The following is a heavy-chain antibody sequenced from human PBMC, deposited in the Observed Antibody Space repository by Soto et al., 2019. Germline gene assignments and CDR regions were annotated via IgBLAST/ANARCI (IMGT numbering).Heavy chain of an antibody. V-gene: IGHV3-23*01. CDR2: ISGSGGST. CDR3: AKDLFSDIVATIFDY. CDR1: GXTFSSYA. D-gene: IGHD5-12*01. Sequence: LRLSFAASGXTFSSYAMSWVRQAPGKGLEWVSAISGSGGSTYYADSVKGRFTISRDNSKNTLYLQMNSLRAEDTAVYYCAKDLFSDIVATIFDYWGQGTLVTVSS. J-gene: IGHJ4*02.